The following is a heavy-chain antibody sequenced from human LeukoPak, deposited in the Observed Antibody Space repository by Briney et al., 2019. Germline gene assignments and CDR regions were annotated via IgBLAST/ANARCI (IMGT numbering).Heavy chain of an antibody. CDR3: AKGSSGCWPYYFDC. CDR2: ISGSGDST. D-gene: IGHD6-19*01. J-gene: IGHJ4*02. CDR1: AFTFSTYN. Sequence: GGSLRLSCAASAFTFSTYNMAWVRQVPGKGLEWFSAISGSGDSTYYADSVKGRFTISRDNSKNTLYLQMNSLTAEDTALYYCAKGSSGCWPYYFDCWGQGTLVTVSS. V-gene: IGHV3-23*01.